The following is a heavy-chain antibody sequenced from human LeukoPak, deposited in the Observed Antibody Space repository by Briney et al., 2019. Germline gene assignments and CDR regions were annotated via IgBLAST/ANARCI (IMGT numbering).Heavy chain of an antibody. D-gene: IGHD3-22*01. CDR2: ISYDGSNK. Sequence: PGRSLRLSCAASGFTFSSYAMHWVRQAPSKGLEWVAVISYDGSNKYYADSVKGRFTISRDNSKNTLYLQMNSLRAEDTAVYYCARQRPRRDSSGYHYYYGMDVWGKGTTVTVSS. CDR3: ARQRPRRDSSGYHYYYGMDV. J-gene: IGHJ6*04. V-gene: IGHV3-30-3*01. CDR1: GFTFSSYA.